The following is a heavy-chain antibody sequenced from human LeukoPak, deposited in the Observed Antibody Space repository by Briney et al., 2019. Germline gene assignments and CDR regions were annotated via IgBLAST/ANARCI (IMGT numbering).Heavy chain of an antibody. CDR2: PYYSGNT. J-gene: IGHJ4*02. Sequence: SETLSLTCTVSGGSVSSGSYFWSWIRQPPGKGLEWIGFPYYSGNTKFNPSLESRVTISVDTSKNQFSLKLSSLTAADTAVYYCARAGLSSGWNYWGRGTLVTVSS. D-gene: IGHD6-19*01. CDR3: ARAGLSSGWNY. V-gene: IGHV4-61*01. CDR1: GGSVSSGSYF.